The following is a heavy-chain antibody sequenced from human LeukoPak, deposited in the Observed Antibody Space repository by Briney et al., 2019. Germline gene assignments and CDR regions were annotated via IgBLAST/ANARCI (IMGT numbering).Heavy chain of an antibody. D-gene: IGHD3-22*01. CDR2: IYYSGST. CDR1: GGSISSGDYY. CDR3: ASGYYDSSGYYAFDI. V-gene: IGHV4-61*08. J-gene: IGHJ3*02. Sequence: PSETLSLTCTVSGGSISSGDYYWSWIRQPPGKGLEWIGYIYYSGSTNYNPSLKSRVTISVDTSKNQFSLKLSSVTAADTAVYYCASGYYDSSGYYAFDIWGQGTMVTVSS.